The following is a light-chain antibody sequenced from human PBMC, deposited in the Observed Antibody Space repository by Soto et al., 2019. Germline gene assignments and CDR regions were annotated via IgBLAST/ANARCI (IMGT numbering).Light chain of an antibody. Sequence: QSALTQPASVSGSPGQSITISCTGTSSDVGGYNYVSWYQQHPGKAPKLMIYDVSNRPSGVSNRFSGSKSGNTASLTTSGLQAEDEADYYCSSYTSSSTLGYVFGTGTKVTVL. V-gene: IGLV2-14*01. CDR3: SSYTSSSTLGYV. J-gene: IGLJ1*01. CDR1: SSDVGGYNY. CDR2: DVS.